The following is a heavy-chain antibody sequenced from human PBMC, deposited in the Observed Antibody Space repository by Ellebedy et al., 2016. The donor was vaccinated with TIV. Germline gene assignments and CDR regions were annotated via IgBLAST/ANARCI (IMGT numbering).Heavy chain of an antibody. J-gene: IGHJ4*02. D-gene: IGHD3/OR15-3a*01. Sequence: GGSLRLSCAASGFPLGNYAMSWVRQAPGKGLEWVSIIYSSGITYYADSVKGRFTISRDISKNTVYLQMNSLRAEVTAVYYCARVDLGLAFDYWGRGTLVTVSS. CDR1: GFPLGNYA. CDR2: IYSSGIT. V-gene: IGHV3-53*01. CDR3: ARVDLGLAFDY.